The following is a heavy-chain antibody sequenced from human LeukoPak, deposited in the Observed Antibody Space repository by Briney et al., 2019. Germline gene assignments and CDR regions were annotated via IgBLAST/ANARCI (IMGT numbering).Heavy chain of an antibody. CDR3: AREAPLGGFDY. V-gene: IGHV3-74*01. D-gene: IGHD3-16*01. CDR1: GFTFSSYW. CDR2: INSDGSST. J-gene: IGHJ4*02. Sequence: GGSLRLSCAASGFTFSSYWMHWVRQAPGKGLVWVSRINSDGSSTSYADSVKGRFTISRDNAKNTLYLQMNSLRAEDTAVYYCAREAPLGGFDYWGQGTLVTVSS.